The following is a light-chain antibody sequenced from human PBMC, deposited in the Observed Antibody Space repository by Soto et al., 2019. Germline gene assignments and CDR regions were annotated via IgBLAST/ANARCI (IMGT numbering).Light chain of an antibody. J-gene: IGLJ1*01. CDR1: SSDVGGYNY. Sequence: QSALTQPRSVSGSPGQSVTLSCTGTSSDVGGYNYVTWYQQYPGKAPKVMIYDVKTRPSGVPDRFSGYKSGNTASLTISGLQAEDEADYYCCSYAGDYTVVFGTGTKVTVL. CDR3: CSYAGDYTVV. CDR2: DVK. V-gene: IGLV2-11*01.